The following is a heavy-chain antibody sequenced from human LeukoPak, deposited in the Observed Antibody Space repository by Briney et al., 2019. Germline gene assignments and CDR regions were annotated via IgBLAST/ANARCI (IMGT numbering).Heavy chain of an antibody. D-gene: IGHD6-19*01. J-gene: IGHJ4*02. Sequence: PSETLSLTCTVSGVSISSSSYYWGWIRQPPGKGLEWIGSIYYSGSTYYNPSLKSRVTISVDTSKNQFSLKLSSVTAADTAVYYCARTRVAVAGSIDYWGQGTLVTVSS. CDR3: ARTRVAVAGSIDY. CDR2: IYYSGST. V-gene: IGHV4-39*07. CDR1: GVSISSSSYY.